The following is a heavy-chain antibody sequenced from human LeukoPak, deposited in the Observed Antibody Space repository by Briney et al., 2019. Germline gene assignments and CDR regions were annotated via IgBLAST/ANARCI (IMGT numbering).Heavy chain of an antibody. CDR1: GFTFSSYG. J-gene: IGHJ4*02. CDR3: AEGLSRYFDWLLQTTNYFDY. Sequence: PGGSLRLSCAASGFTFSSYGMHWVRQAPGKGLEWVAVISYDGSNKYYADSVKGRFTISRDNSKNTLYLQMNSLRAEDTAVYYCAEGLSRYFDWLLQTTNYFDYWGQGTLVTVSS. V-gene: IGHV3-30*18. CDR2: ISYDGSNK. D-gene: IGHD3-9*01.